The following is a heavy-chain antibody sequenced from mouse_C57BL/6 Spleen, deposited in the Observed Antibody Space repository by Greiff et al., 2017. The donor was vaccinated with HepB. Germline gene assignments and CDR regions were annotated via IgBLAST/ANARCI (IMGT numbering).Heavy chain of an antibody. CDR3: ARDYYGNSYWYFDG. Sequence: EVQLQQSGPELVKPGASVKMSCKASGYTFTDYNMHWVKQSHGKSLEWIGYINPNNGGTSYNQKFKGKATLTVNKSSSTAYMELRSLTSGDSAGYYWARDYYGNSYWYFDGWGTGTTVTVSS. V-gene: IGHV1-22*01. CDR1: GYTFTDYN. J-gene: IGHJ1*03. D-gene: IGHD2-1*01. CDR2: INPNNGGT.